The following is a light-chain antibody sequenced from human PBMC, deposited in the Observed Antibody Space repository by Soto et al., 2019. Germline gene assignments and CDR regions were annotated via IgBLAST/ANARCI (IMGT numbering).Light chain of an antibody. CDR3: SSYTSSTTVV. J-gene: IGLJ2*01. Sequence: QSALTQPASVSGSPGQSITISYTGTSSDVGGYNYVSWYQQHPGKAPKLMIYDVSNRPSGVSIRFSGSKSGNTASLTISGLQAEDEADFYCSSYTSSTTVVFGGGTKLTVL. V-gene: IGLV2-14*01. CDR1: SSDVGGYNY. CDR2: DVS.